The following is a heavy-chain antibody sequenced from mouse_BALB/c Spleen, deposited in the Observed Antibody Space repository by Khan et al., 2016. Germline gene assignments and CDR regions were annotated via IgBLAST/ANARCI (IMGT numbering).Heavy chain of an antibody. CDR3: ARAVYYGYLAY. CDR1: GFDFSRYW. D-gene: IGHD1-1*01. V-gene: IGHV4-1*02. CDR2: INPDSYTI. Sequence: EVKLLESGGGLVHPGGSLKLSCAASGFDFSRYWMSWVRQAPGKGLEWIGEINPDSYTINYTPSLKDKFIISRDNAKNTLYLQLHKVRSEDTALYYCARAVYYGYLAYWGQGTLVTVSA. J-gene: IGHJ3*01.